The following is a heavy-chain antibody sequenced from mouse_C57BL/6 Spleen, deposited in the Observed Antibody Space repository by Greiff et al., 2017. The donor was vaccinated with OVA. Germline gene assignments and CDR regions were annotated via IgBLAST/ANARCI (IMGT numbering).Heavy chain of an antibody. V-gene: IGHV1-15*01. Sequence: VQLQQSGAELVRPGASVTLSCKASGYTFTDYEMHWVKQTPVHGLEWIGAIDPETGGTAYNQKFKGKAILTADKSSSTAYMELRSLTSEDTAVYYCTRSLLNYWGQGTTRTVSS. D-gene: IGHD2-10*01. CDR2: IDPETGGT. CDR3: TRSLLNY. J-gene: IGHJ2*01. CDR1: GYTFTDYE.